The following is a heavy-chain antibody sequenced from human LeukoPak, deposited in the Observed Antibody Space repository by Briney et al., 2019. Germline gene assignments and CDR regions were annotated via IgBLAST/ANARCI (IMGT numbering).Heavy chain of an antibody. V-gene: IGHV4-4*07. D-gene: IGHD1-1*01. J-gene: IGHJ4*02. CDR2: IYTSGST. Sequence: SQTLSLTCSVSARSLSSHYSSWIRHPAGKCLEWIGRIYTSGSTNYNPSLKSRATMSVDTSKNQFSLKLSSVTAADTAVYYCARGIGYGNYFDYWGQGTLVTVSS. CDR1: ARSLSSHY. CDR3: ARGIGYGNYFDY.